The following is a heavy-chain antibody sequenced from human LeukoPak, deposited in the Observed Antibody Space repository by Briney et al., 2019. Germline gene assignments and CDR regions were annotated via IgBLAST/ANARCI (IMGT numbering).Heavy chain of an antibody. CDR1: GGSISSYY. Sequence: PSETLSLTCTVSGGSISSYYWSWIRQPPGKGLEWIGYIYYSGSTNYNPSLKSRVTISVDTSKNQFSLKLSSVTAADTAVYYCARLVVVPAAIGDWFDPWGQGTLVTVSS. V-gene: IGHV4-59*08. CDR3: ARLVVVPAAIGDWFDP. CDR2: IYYSGST. J-gene: IGHJ5*02. D-gene: IGHD2-2*02.